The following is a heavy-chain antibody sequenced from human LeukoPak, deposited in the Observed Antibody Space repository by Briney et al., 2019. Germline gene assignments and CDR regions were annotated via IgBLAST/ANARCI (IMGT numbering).Heavy chain of an antibody. V-gene: IGHV3-23*01. J-gene: IGHJ4*02. D-gene: IGHD1-26*01. CDR1: GFTFSSYG. CDR2: ISGSGGST. Sequence: WGSLRLSCAASGFTFSSYGMSWVRQAPGKGLEWVSAISGSGGSTYYADSVKGRFTISRDNSKNTLYLQMNSLRAEDTAVYYCAKDLGSDEVGATIAYFDYWGQGTLVTVSS. CDR3: AKDLGSDEVGATIAYFDY.